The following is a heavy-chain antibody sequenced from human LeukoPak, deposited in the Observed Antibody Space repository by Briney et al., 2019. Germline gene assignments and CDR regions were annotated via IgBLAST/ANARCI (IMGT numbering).Heavy chain of an antibody. D-gene: IGHD7-27*01. J-gene: IGHJ4*02. CDR2: INHSGGA. CDR3: ARGVNWGSLYFDY. V-gene: IGHV4-34*01. Sequence: SETLSLTCAVYGSSFRNYYWYWIRQPPGKGLEWIGEINHSGGANYNPSLKSRVTMSVDTSKSQFSLKLSSVTAADTAVYYCARGVNWGSLYFDYWGQGTLVTVSS. CDR1: GSSFRNYY.